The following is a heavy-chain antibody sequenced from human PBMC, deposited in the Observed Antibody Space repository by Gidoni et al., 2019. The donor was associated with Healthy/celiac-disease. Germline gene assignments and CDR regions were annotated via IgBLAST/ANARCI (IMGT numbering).Heavy chain of an antibody. V-gene: IGHV1-2*06. J-gene: IGHJ6*02. CDR3: ARDPAARLLYGMDV. CDR2: INPNSGGT. CDR1: GYTFTGYY. Sequence: QVQLVQSGAEVKKPGASVTVSCKASGYTFTGYYMHWVRQAPGQGLEWTGRINPNSGGTNYAQKFQGRVTMTRDTSISTAYMELSRLRSDDTAVYYCARDPAARLLYGMDVWGQGTTVTVSS. D-gene: IGHD6-6*01.